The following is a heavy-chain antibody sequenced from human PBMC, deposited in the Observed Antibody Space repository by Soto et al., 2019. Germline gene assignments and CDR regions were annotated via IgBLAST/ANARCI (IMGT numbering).Heavy chain of an antibody. D-gene: IGHD3-22*01. J-gene: IGHJ4*02. Sequence: SETLSLTCTVSGGSISSYYWSWIRQPPGKGLEWIGYIYYSGSTNYNPSLKSRVTISVDTSKNQFSLKLSSVTAADTAVYYCARSGEDYYDSSGYYDYWGQGALVTVSS. CDR3: ARSGEDYYDSSGYYDY. CDR1: GGSISSYY. V-gene: IGHV4-59*01. CDR2: IYYSGST.